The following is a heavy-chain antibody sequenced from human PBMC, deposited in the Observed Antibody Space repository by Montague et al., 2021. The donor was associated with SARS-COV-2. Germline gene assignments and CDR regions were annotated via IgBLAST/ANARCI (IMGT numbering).Heavy chain of an antibody. J-gene: IGHJ6*02. CDR3: ASGKYYDFWCGYYSHDYVSGMDV. Sequence: SETLSLTCTVSGGSISSYYWSWIRQSAGKGLEWIGRIHTSGSTDYNPSLNSRVTMSVDTSKNQFSPKLSSVTAADTAVYYCASGKYYDFWCGYYSHDYVSGMDVWGRGTTVTVSS. CDR1: GGSISSYY. CDR2: IHTSGST. V-gene: IGHV4-4*07. D-gene: IGHD3-3*01.